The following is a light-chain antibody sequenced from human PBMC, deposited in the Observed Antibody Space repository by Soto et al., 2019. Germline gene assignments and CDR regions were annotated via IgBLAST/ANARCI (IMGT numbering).Light chain of an antibody. CDR3: LQHNSYSFT. CDR1: QGIRND. J-gene: IGKJ4*01. Sequence: DIPMTQSPSSLSASVGDRVTITCRASQGIRNDLAWYQQKPGKAPKRLIYAGSSLQSGVPSRFSGSGSGTEFTLTIDNLQPEDFATYYCLQHNSYSFTFGGGTEVEIK. V-gene: IGKV1-17*02. CDR2: AGS.